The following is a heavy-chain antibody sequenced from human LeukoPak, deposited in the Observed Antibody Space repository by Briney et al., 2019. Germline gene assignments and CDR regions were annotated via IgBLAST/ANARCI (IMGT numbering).Heavy chain of an antibody. CDR1: GGTFSNYA. D-gene: IGHD5-12*01. J-gene: IGHJ4*02. CDR2: IIPMSNIT. V-gene: IGHV1-69*04. Sequence: SVKVSCKASGGTFSNYAISWVRQAPGQGLEWIGRIIPMSNITKYAQKLQGRVTITADKSTSTAYMELSSLRSEDTAVYYCAREKTDGGYVSPYFDYWGQGTLVTVSS. CDR3: AREKTDGGYVSPYFDY.